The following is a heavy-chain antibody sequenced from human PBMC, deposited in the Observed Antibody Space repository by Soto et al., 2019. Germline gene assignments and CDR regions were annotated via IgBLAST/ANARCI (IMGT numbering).Heavy chain of an antibody. J-gene: IGHJ6*02. CDR1: GGSISSSSYY. D-gene: IGHD3-10*01. CDR3: ARGHGSGSYYYYGMDV. CDR2: IYYSGST. V-gene: IGHV4-39*01. Sequence: SETLSLTCTVSGGSISSSSYYWGWIRQPPGKGLEWIGSIYYSGSTYYNPSLKSRVTISVDTSKNQFSLKLSSVTAADTAVYYCARGHGSGSYYYYGMDVWGQGTTVTVSS.